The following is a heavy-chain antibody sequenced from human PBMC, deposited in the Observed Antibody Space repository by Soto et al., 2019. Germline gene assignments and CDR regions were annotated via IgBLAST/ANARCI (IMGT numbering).Heavy chain of an antibody. CDR2: INAGNGNT. J-gene: IGHJ6*03. V-gene: IGHV1-3*01. CDR3: ARTVPRAYYDFWSGPMPDYYMDV. CDR1: GYTFTSYV. D-gene: IGHD3-3*01. Sequence: ASVKVSCKASGYTFTSYVMHWVRQAPGQRLEWMGWINAGNGNTKYSQKFQGRVTITRDTSASTAYMELSSLRSEDTAVYYCARTVPRAYYDFWSGPMPDYYMDVWGKGTTVTVSS.